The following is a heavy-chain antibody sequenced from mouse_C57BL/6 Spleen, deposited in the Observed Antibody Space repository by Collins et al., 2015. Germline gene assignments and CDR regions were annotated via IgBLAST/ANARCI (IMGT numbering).Heavy chain of an antibody. CDR1: GYTFTSYW. CDR3: AKDYGSYYFDY. Sequence: QVQLQQPGAELVRPGTSVKLSCKASGYTFTSYWMHWVKQRPGQGLEWIGVIDPSDSYTNYNQKFKGKATLTVDTSSSTAYMQLSSLTSEDSAVYYCAKDYGSYYFDYWGQGTTLTVSS. V-gene: IGHV1-59*01. CDR2: IDPSDSYT. J-gene: IGHJ2*01. D-gene: IGHD1-2*01.